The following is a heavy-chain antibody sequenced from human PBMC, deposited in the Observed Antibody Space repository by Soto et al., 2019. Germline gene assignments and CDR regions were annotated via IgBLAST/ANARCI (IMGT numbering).Heavy chain of an antibody. V-gene: IGHV3-30*18. J-gene: IGHJ4*02. CDR2: ISYEGSNK. D-gene: IGHD6-13*01. CDR3: AKFETTAGPDYFDD. Sequence: QVQLVESGGGVVQPGRSRRLSCAASGFTFSTYGMHWVRQAPGKGLEWVAVISYEGSNKYYADSVKGRFTISRDNSKNTLNLQMNSLRPEDTAVYYCAKFETTAGPDYFDDWGQGTLVTVSS. CDR1: GFTFSTYG.